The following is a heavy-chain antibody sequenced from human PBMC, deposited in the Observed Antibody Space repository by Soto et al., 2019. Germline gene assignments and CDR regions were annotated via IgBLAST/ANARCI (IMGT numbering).Heavy chain of an antibody. D-gene: IGHD6-6*01. Sequence: ELQLVESGGGLVQPGRSLRLSCAASGFRLDQYAMHWVRQTPGKGLEWVSSINWNSAFIGYADSVKGRFTISGDNAENSPYLQMTSLRVEDTALYYCIKDPDSSSTGGYFRYWGQGTLVSVSS. V-gene: IGHV3-9*01. J-gene: IGHJ4*02. CDR2: INWNSAFI. CDR1: GFRLDQYA. CDR3: IKDPDSSSTGGYFRY.